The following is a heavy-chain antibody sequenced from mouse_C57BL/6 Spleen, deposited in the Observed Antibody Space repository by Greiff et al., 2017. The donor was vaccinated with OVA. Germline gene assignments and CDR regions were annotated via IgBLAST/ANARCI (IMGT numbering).Heavy chain of an antibody. Sequence: QVTLKVSGPGILQSSQTLSLTCSFSGFSLSTSGMGVSWIRQPSGKGLEWLAHIYWDDDKRYNPSLKSRPTISKDTSRNQAFLKITSVDTADTATDYCARSYYGSTFYAMDYWGQGTSVTVSS. CDR1: GFSLSTSGMG. CDR2: IYWDDDK. CDR3: ARSYYGSTFYAMDY. D-gene: IGHD1-1*01. J-gene: IGHJ4*01. V-gene: IGHV8-12*01.